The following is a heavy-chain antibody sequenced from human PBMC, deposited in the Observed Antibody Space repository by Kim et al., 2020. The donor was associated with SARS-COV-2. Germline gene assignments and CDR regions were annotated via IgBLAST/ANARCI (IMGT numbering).Heavy chain of an antibody. CDR3: ARRLSNTSGWGSHYCDL. CDR2: INHSGRT. J-gene: IGHJ4*02. D-gene: IGHD3-10*01. Sequence: SETLSLTCAVYGGSFSGYYWSWIRQPPGNGLEWIGEINHSGRTNYNPSLKSRVTISVDTSKNQFSLKLTSVTAADTAVYYCARRLSNTSGWGSHYCDLWGQRILVTVSS. CDR1: GGSFSGYY. V-gene: IGHV4-34*01.